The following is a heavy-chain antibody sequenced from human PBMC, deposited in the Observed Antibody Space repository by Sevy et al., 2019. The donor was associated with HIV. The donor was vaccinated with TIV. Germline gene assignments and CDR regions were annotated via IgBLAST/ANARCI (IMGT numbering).Heavy chain of an antibody. CDR2: ISYDGSNK. Sequence: GGSLRLSCAASGFTFSSYAMHWVRQAPGKGLEWVAVISYDGSNKYYADSVKGRFTISRDNSKNTLYLQMNSLRAEDTAVYYCARDTPYYNYYDSSGYYLDAFDIWGQGTMVTVSS. D-gene: IGHD3-22*01. CDR1: GFTFSSYA. V-gene: IGHV3-30-3*01. CDR3: ARDTPYYNYYDSSGYYLDAFDI. J-gene: IGHJ3*02.